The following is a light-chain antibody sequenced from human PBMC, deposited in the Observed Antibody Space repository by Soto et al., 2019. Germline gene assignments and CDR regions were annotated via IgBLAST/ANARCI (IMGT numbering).Light chain of an antibody. Sequence: QSVLTQPPSVSAAPGQKVTISCSGTTSNVANNFVSWYQQFPGKAPKLLLYDDIRRPSGIPDRFSASKSGTSATLGITGLQTGDEADYYCGSWDSSLTANVFGTGTKVTVL. J-gene: IGLJ1*01. CDR1: TSNVANNF. V-gene: IGLV1-51*01. CDR2: DDI. CDR3: GSWDSSLTANV.